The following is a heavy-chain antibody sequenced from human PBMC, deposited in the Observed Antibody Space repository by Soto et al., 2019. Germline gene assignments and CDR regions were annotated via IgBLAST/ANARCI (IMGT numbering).Heavy chain of an antibody. CDR3: AKVSLGALTFTDYYYYGLDV. V-gene: IGHV3-23*01. CDR2: ISGGGGTT. D-gene: IGHD1-26*01. J-gene: IGHJ6*02. Sequence: LRLSCAASGFTFSTYAMNWVRQAPGKGLEWVSVISGGGGTTYSADSVKGRVTISRDNSKNTLYLQMNSLRAEDTAVYYCAKVSLGALTFTDYYYYGLDVWGQGTTVTVSS. CDR1: GFTFSTYA.